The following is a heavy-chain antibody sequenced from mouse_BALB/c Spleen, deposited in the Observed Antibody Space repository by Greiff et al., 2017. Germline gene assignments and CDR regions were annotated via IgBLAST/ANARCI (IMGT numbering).Heavy chain of an antibody. D-gene: IGHD1-1*01. V-gene: IGHV5-6-2*01. Sequence: EVQLVESGGGLVKLGGSLKLSCAASGFTFSSYYMSWVRQTPEKRLELVAAINSNGGSTYYPDTVKGRFTISRDNAKNTLYLQMSSLKSEDTALYYCARRPYYGSSYWYFDVWGAGTTVTVSS. CDR3: ARRPYYGSSYWYFDV. CDR2: INSNGGST. CDR1: GFTFSSYY. J-gene: IGHJ1*01.